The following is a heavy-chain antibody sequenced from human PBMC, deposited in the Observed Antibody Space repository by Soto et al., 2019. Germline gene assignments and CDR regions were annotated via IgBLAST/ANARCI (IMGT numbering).Heavy chain of an antibody. CDR3: AHRVRYYGMDV. CDR1: GFSLSTSGVA. V-gene: IGHV2-5*02. Sequence: QITLKESGPTLVKPTQTLTLTCTFSGFSLSTSGVAVGWIRQPPGKALEWLALIHGDDDKRYSPSLKSRLTITKDHSKNQVALIMTNMDPVDTATYYCAHRVRYYGMDVWGQGTTVTVSS. CDR2: IHGDDDK. J-gene: IGHJ6*02.